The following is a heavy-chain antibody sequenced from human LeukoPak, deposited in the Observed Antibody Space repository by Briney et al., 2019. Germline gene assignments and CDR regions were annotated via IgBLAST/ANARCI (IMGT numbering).Heavy chain of an antibody. Sequence: ASVKVSCKASGYTFTSYDINWVRQATGQGLEWMGWMNPNSGNTGYAQKFQGRVTMTRNTSISTAYMELSSLRSEDTAVYYCARVLRYFDWLSRPDAFDIWGQGTMVTVSS. CDR2: MNPNSGNT. V-gene: IGHV1-8*01. J-gene: IGHJ3*02. CDR3: ARVLRYFDWLSRPDAFDI. CDR1: GYTFTSYD. D-gene: IGHD3-9*01.